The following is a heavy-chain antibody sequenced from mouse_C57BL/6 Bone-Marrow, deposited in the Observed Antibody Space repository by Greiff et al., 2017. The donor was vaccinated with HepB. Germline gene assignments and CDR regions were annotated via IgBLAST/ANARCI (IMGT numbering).Heavy chain of an antibody. CDR3: ARLRRGDYFDD. D-gene: IGHD2-12*01. J-gene: IGHJ2*01. CDR1: GFSLTSYG. V-gene: IGHV2-2*01. Sequence: VQLQQSGPGLLQPSQSLSITCTVSGFSLTSYGVHWVRPSPGKGLVWLGVIWSGGSTDDNAAFISRLSVSKDNSKSQVFFKMNSPQADATAIYYCARLRRGDYFDDWGQGTTLTVSS. CDR2: IWSGGST.